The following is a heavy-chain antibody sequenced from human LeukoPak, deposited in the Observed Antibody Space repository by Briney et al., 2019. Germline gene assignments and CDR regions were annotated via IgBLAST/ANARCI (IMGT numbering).Heavy chain of an antibody. J-gene: IGHJ4*02. CDR1: GFTFSNYA. CDR2: ISGSGGTT. D-gene: IGHD6-13*01. CDR3: AKGLHSSTSYGDDY. V-gene: IGHV3-23*01. Sequence: GGSLRLSCIASGFTFSNYAMTWVRQAPGKGLEWVSSISGSGGTTYYADSVKGRFTISRDNSKNTLYLQRSSLRVEDTAVYYCAKGLHSSTSYGDDYWGQGALVTVSS.